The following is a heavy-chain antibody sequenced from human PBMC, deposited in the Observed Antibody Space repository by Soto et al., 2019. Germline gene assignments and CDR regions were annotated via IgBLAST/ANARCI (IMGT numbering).Heavy chain of an antibody. CDR3: ARVRPIDYDSPLFDY. CDR2: INPNSGGT. J-gene: IGHJ4*02. D-gene: IGHD3-22*01. V-gene: IGHV1-2*04. Sequence: GASVKVSCKASGYTFTGYYMHWVRQAPGQGLEWMGWINPNSGGTNYAQKFQGWVTMTRDTSISTAYMELSRLRSDDTAVYYCARVRPIDYDSPLFDYWGQGTLVTVSS. CDR1: GYTFTGYY.